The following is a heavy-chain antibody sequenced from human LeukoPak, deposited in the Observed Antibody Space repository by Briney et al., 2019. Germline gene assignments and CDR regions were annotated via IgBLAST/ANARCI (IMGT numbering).Heavy chain of an antibody. CDR3: ARDGRAGSLFAY. J-gene: IGHJ4*02. CDR1: SGSINGYY. D-gene: IGHD6-19*01. Sequence: KPSETLSLTCTVSSGSINGYYWSWIRQPPGKGLEWVGYISYSGSANYNPSLKSRVTISVDTSKNQFSLKLGSVTAADTAIYYCARDGRAGSLFAYWGQGTLVTVSS. V-gene: IGHV4-59*01. CDR2: ISYSGSA.